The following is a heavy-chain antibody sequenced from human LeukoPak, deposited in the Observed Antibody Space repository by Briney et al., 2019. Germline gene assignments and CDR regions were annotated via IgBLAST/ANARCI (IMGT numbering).Heavy chain of an antibody. Sequence: ASVKVSCKASGYTFTGYYMHWVRQAPGQGLEWMGWINPNSGGTNYAQKFQGRVTMTRDTSISPDYMELGRLRSDGRAVYYCARDVPVTGIAAAGGYWGEGTLVSVS. D-gene: IGHD6-13*01. CDR3: ARDVPVTGIAAAGGY. CDR2: INPNSGGT. J-gene: IGHJ4*02. V-gene: IGHV1-2*02. CDR1: GYTFTGYY.